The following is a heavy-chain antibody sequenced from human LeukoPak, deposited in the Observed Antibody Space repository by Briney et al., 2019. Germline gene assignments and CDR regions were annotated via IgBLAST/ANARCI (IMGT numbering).Heavy chain of an antibody. J-gene: IGHJ4*02. CDR3: ASHRFNSLSY. CDR1: GGSFSGYY. CDR2: INPSGRT. D-gene: IGHD4-23*01. Sequence: SETLSLTCAVYGGSFSGYYWSWIRQPPGKGLEWIGKINPSGRTNYNPSLKSRDTISVDTSKNQFSLKLSSVTAADTAVYYCASHRFNSLSYWGQGTLVTVSS. V-gene: IGHV4-34*01.